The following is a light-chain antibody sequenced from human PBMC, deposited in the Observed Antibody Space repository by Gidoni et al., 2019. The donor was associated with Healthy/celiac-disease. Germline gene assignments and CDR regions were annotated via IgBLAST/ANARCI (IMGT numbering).Light chain of an antibody. V-gene: IGKV1-39*01. Sequence: DIQMTQSPSSLSASVGDRVTITCRASQSISSYLNWYQQKPGKAPKLLIYAASSLQSGVPSRFSVSVSGTDFTLTISSLQPEDFATYYCQQSYITPWTFGQETKVEIK. J-gene: IGKJ1*01. CDR2: AAS. CDR3: QQSYITPWT. CDR1: QSISSY.